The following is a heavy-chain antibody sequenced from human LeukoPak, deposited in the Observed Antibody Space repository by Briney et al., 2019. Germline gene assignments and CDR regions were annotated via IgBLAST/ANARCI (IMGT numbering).Heavy chain of an antibody. D-gene: IGHD4-17*01. CDR3: ARDDYGETFDY. CDR1: GFTFSSYA. Sequence: PGGSLRLSCAASGFTFSSYAMSWVRQAPGKGLEWVSAISGHGGSTYYADSVKGRFTISRDNSKNTLYLQMDSLRAEDTAVYYCARDDYGETFDYWGQGTLVTVSS. J-gene: IGHJ4*02. V-gene: IGHV3-23*01. CDR2: ISGHGGST.